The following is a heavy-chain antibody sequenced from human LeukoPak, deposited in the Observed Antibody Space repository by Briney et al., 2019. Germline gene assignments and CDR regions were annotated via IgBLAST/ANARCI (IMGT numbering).Heavy chain of an antibody. Sequence: VASVKVSCKASGYTFTGYFMHWVRQAPGQGLQWLGWINLNSGYTNYARRFQGRVTMTRDTSITTAYMELRGLRSDDTAVYYCAAALDLDHSMISDFWGQGTLVTVSS. CDR3: AAALDLDHSMISDF. D-gene: IGHD4-11*01. V-gene: IGHV1-2*02. CDR1: GYTFTGYF. CDR2: INLNSGYT. J-gene: IGHJ4*02.